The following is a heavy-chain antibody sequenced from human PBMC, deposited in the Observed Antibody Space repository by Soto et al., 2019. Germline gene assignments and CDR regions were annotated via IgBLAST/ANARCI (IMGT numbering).Heavy chain of an antibody. D-gene: IGHD2-8*01. CDR1: GGSISSYY. CDR2: IYYSGST. V-gene: IGHV4-59*08. Sequence: QVQLQESGPGLVKPSETLSLTCTVSGGSISSYYWSWIRQPPGKGLEWIGYIYYSGSTNYNPSLTRRVTIAVDTSKNQFSLKLSSVTAADTAVYYCARHSRILYSPYYFDYWGQGTLVTVSS. CDR3: ARHSRILYSPYYFDY. J-gene: IGHJ4*02.